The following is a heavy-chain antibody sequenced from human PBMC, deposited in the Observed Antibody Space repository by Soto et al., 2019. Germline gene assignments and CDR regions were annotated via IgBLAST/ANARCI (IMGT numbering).Heavy chain of an antibody. Sequence: QVQLVQSGAEVKKPGASVQVSCKTSGYTFTSYAIHWVRQAPGQRLEWMGWINAGNGNTKYSQKLQGRVTITRDTSASTVYLDLSSLRSEDTAVYYCAKEIRPSGDSCWDHWGQGTLITVSS. CDR1: GYTFTSYA. J-gene: IGHJ4*02. D-gene: IGHD2-15*01. CDR2: INAGNGNT. V-gene: IGHV1-3*01. CDR3: AKEIRPSGDSCWDH.